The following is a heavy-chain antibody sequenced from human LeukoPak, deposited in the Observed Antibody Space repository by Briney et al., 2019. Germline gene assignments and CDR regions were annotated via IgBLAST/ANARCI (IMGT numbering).Heavy chain of an antibody. CDR1: GFTFSSYA. Sequence: QAGGSLRLSCAASGFTFSSYAMSWVRQAPGKGLEWVSAISGSGGSTYYADSVKGRFTISRDNSKNTLYLQMNSLRAEDTAVYYCAKDRDVAGYYYDSSGYYYASDYWGQGTLVTVSS. J-gene: IGHJ4*02. CDR3: AKDRDVAGYYYDSSGYYYASDY. D-gene: IGHD3-22*01. V-gene: IGHV3-23*01. CDR2: ISGSGGST.